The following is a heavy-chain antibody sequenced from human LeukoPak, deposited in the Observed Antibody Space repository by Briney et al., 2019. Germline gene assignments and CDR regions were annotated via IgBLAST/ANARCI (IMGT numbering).Heavy chain of an antibody. J-gene: IGHJ4*02. CDR2: IYSGGST. Sequence: PGVSLRLSCAASGFTVSSNYMSWVRQAPGKGLEWVSVIYSGGSTHYADSVQGRFTISRDNSKNTLYLQMNRLRAEDTAVYYCARDSNYDSESYFVYWGQGTLVTVSS. D-gene: IGHD3-10*01. CDR1: GFTVSSNY. V-gene: IGHV3-66*01. CDR3: ARDSNYDSESYFVY.